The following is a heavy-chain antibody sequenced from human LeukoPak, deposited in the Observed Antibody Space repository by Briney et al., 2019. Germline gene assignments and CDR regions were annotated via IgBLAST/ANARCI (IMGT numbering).Heavy chain of an antibody. J-gene: IGHJ6*02. CDR1: GDFICSHY. V-gene: IGHV4-59*11. CDR2: IYYTGST. D-gene: IGHD6-25*01. Sequence: ASETLSLTCTICGDFICSHYWSWIRQPPGKGLKWIGYIYYTGSTNYNPSLKSRVTISIDTPKNQVSLKLGSVTAVDTALYYCTRSVSGWYGMDVWGQGTTVTVSS. CDR3: TRSVSGWYGMDV.